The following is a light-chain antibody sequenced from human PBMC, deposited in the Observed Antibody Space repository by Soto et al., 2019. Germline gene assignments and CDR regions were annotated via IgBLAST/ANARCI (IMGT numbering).Light chain of an antibody. J-gene: IGKJ1*01. Sequence: DIQMTQSPSSLSASVGDRVTITCRASQGIRNDLGWYQQKPGKAPKRLIYAASSLQSGVPSRFSGSGSGTEFTLTISSLQSEDFTVYSCLQYHNLWAFGQGTKVDIK. CDR3: LQYHNLWA. CDR2: AAS. CDR1: QGIRND. V-gene: IGKV1-17*01.